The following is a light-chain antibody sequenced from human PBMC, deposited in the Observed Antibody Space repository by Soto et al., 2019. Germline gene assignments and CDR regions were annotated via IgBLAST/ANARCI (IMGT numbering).Light chain of an antibody. J-gene: IGKJ2*01. CDR1: QGIRND. Sequence: DVQMTQSPSSLSASVGDRVTITCRASQGIRNDLGWYQQKPGKAPKRLIYAASSLQSGVPSRFSGSGSGTEFTLTISSLQPEDFAVYYCQQYNNWPRYTFGQGTKVDIK. CDR3: QQYNNWPRYT. CDR2: AAS. V-gene: IGKV1-17*01.